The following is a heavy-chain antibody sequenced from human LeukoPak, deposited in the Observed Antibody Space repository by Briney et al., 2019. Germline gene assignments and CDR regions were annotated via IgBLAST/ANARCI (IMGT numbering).Heavy chain of an antibody. CDR1: GGTFSSYA. Sequence: SVKVSCKASGGTFSSYAISWVRQAPGQGLEWMGGIIPIFGTANYAQKFQGRVTITADESTSTAYMELSSLRSEDTAMYYCARTQAIAAAGLDDAFDIWGQGTMVTVSS. D-gene: IGHD6-13*01. J-gene: IGHJ3*02. V-gene: IGHV1-69*13. CDR3: ARTQAIAAAGLDDAFDI. CDR2: IIPIFGTA.